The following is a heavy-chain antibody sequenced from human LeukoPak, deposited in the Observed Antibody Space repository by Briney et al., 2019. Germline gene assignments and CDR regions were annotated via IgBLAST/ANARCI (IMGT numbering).Heavy chain of an antibody. D-gene: IGHD6-19*01. CDR2: IIPIFGTA. CDR1: GGTFSSYA. V-gene: IGHV1-69*06. CDR3: ARTRASSGWYLYYFDY. J-gene: IGHJ4*02. Sequence: SVKVSCKASGGTFSSYAISWVRQAPGQGLEWMGGIIPIFGTANYAQKFQGRVTITADKSTSTAYMELSSLRSEDTAVYYCARTRASSGWYLYYFDYWGQGTLVTVSS.